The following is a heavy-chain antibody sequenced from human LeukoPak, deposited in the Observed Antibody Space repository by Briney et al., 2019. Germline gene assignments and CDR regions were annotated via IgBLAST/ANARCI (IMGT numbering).Heavy chain of an antibody. CDR1: GFSFSSYG. V-gene: IGHV3-48*03. Sequence: GGSLRLSCAASGFSFSSYGFNWVRQAPGKGLEWVSYIRSSGTTIYYADSVKGRFTISRDNAKNSLYLQMNSLRVEDTAVYYCARGSGSYYSWDYWGQGTLVTVSS. D-gene: IGHD3-10*01. CDR3: ARGSGSYYSWDY. CDR2: IRSSGTTI. J-gene: IGHJ4*02.